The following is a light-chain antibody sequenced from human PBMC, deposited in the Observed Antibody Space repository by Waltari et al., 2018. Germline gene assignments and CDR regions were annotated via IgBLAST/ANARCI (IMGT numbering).Light chain of an antibody. V-gene: IGKV1-39*01. Sequence: DIQITQSPSSLSASVADRVTITCRASQSIRNYLNWYQQKPGKAPKLLIYGASSLQSGVPSRVSGSGSGTDFTLTISSLQPEDSATYYCQQSDSPPLTFGGGTRVEIK. CDR1: QSIRNY. J-gene: IGKJ4*01. CDR2: GAS. CDR3: QQSDSPPLT.